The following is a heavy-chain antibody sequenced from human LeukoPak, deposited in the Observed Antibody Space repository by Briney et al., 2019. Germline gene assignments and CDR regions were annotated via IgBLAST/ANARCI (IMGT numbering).Heavy chain of an antibody. CDR2: IRYDGSNK. D-gene: IGHD1-26*01. J-gene: IGHJ3*02. CDR1: GFTFSSYG. V-gene: IGHV3-30*02. CDR3: AKDRGGHSWEAFDI. Sequence: EGSLRLSCAASGFTFSSYGMHWVRQAPGKGLEWVAFIRYDGSNKYYADSVKGRFTISRDNSKNTLYLQMNSLRAEDTAVYYCAKDRGGHSWEAFDIWGQGTMVTVSS.